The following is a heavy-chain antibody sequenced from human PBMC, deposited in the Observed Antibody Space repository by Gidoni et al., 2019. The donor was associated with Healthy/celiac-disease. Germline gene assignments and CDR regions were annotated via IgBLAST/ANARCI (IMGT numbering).Heavy chain of an antibody. CDR1: GGSFSGYY. Sequence: QVQLQQWGAGLLKPSETLSLTCAVYGGSFSGYYCSWIRQPPGKGLEWIGEINHSGSTNYNPSLKSRVTISVDTSKNQFSLKLSSVTAADTAVYYCARGLYCSSTSCYIDYYYYYYMDVWGKGTTVTVSS. D-gene: IGHD2-2*02. CDR3: ARGLYCSSTSCYIDYYYYYYMDV. CDR2: INHSGST. V-gene: IGHV4-34*01. J-gene: IGHJ6*03.